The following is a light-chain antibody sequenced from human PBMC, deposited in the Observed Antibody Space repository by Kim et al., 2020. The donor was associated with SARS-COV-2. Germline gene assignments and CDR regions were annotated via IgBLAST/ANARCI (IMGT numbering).Light chain of an antibody. J-gene: IGLJ3*02. Sequence: GQSVTTSCTGTSSDIGTYKYVSWYQQHPGKAPKRMIFEVNQRPSGVPARFSGSKSGNTASLTVSGLQTEDEADYYCGSFAGHNKWVFGGGTQLTVL. CDR1: SSDIGTYKY. CDR2: EVN. V-gene: IGLV2-8*01. CDR3: GSFAGHNKWV.